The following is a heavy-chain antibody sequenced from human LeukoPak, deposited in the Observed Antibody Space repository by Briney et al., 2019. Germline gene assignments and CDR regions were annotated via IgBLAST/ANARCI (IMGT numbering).Heavy chain of an antibody. Sequence: GGSLRLSCAASGFTFSSYSMNWVRQAPGKGLEWVSSISSSSSYIYYADSVKGRFTISRDNAKNSLYLQMNSLRAEDTAVYYCARGAYCSVGSCYPDYWGQGTLVTLSS. J-gene: IGHJ4*02. CDR2: ISSSSSYI. CDR3: ARGAYCSVGSCYPDY. D-gene: IGHD2-15*01. V-gene: IGHV3-21*01. CDR1: GFTFSSYS.